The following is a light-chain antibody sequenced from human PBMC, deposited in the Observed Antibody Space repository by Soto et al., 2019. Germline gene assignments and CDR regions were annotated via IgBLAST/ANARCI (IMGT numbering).Light chain of an antibody. CDR3: SSCAGSTNPYV. V-gene: IGLV2-8*01. CDR1: SSDIGGYNF. CDR2: EVT. Sequence: QSALTQPPSASGSPGQSVTISCTGTSSDIGGYNFVSWYQHHPGKAPKLIIYEVTKRPSGVPDRFSGSKSGNTSSLTVSGLQAEDEADYYCSSCAGSTNPYVFGTGTKVTVL. J-gene: IGLJ1*01.